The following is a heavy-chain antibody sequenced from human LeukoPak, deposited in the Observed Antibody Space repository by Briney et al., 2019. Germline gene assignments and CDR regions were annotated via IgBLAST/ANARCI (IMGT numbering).Heavy chain of an antibody. V-gene: IGHV4-38-2*02. Sequence: SETLSLTCTVSGYSISSGYYWGWIRQPPGKGLEWIGSIYHSGSTYYNLSLKSRVTISVDTSKNQFSLKLSSVTAADTAVYYCARGRSSMVRGYYYCYMDVWGKGTTVTISS. CDR3: ARGRSSMVRGYYYCYMDV. CDR1: GYSISSGYY. J-gene: IGHJ6*03. D-gene: IGHD3-10*01. CDR2: IYHSGST.